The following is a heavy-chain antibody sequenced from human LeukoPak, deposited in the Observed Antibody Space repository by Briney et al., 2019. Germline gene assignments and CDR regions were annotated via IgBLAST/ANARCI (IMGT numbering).Heavy chain of an antibody. CDR2: INPNSGGT. CDR3: ARVPQYYYDSSGYYSVSWFDP. J-gene: IGHJ5*02. CDR1: GYTFTGYY. V-gene: IGHV1-2*02. D-gene: IGHD3-22*01. Sequence: GASVKVSCKASGYTFTGYYMRWVRQAPGQGLEWMGWINPNSGGTNYAQKFQGRVTMTRDTSISTAYMELSRLRSDDTAVYYCARVPQYYYDSSGYYSVSWFDPWGQGTLVTVSS.